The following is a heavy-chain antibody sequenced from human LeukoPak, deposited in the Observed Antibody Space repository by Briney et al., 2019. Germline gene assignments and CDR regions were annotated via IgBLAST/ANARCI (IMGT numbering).Heavy chain of an antibody. D-gene: IGHD5-18*01. Sequence: GGSLRLSCAASGFTFSSYAMHWVRQAPGKGLEWVAVISYDGSNKYYADSVKGRFTISRDNSKNTLYLQMNSLRAEDTAVYYCAKSHGYSYGFDYWGQGTLVTVSS. V-gene: IGHV3-30*04. CDR1: GFTFSSYA. CDR3: AKSHGYSYGFDY. J-gene: IGHJ4*02. CDR2: ISYDGSNK.